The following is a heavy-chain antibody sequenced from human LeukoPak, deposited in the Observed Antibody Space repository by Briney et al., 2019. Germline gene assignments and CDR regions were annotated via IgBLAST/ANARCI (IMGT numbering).Heavy chain of an antibody. D-gene: IGHD1-26*01. V-gene: IGHV3-7*01. CDR2: IKPDGSEK. CDR3: ARDWDLLESNSFDF. CDR1: GFTFSSYW. J-gene: IGHJ4*02. Sequence: PGGSLRLSCAASGFTFSSYWMSWVRQAPGTGLQWVANIKPDGSEKYYVDSVKGRFTISRDNAKNSLYLQMSSLRVEDTAVYYCARDWDLLESNSFDFWAQGTLVTVSS.